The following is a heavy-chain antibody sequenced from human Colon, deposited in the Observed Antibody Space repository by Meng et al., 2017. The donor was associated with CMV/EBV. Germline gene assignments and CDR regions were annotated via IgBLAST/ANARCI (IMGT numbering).Heavy chain of an antibody. CDR2: FYSGGST. D-gene: IGHD3/OR15-3a*01. CDR1: EPVVSSNY. J-gene: IGHJ6*02. CDR3: ASLPLIMIFGGKPRDMDV. V-gene: IGHV3-66*02. Sequence: GGSLRLSCATSEPVVSSNYISWVRQAPGKGLEWVSLFYSGGSTYYAASVKGRFTISRDISKNTLYLQMNSLRTEDTGVYYCASLPLIMIFGGKPRDMDVWGQGTTVTVSS.